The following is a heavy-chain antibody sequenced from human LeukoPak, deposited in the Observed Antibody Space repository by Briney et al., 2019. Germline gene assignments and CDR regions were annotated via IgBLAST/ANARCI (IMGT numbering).Heavy chain of an antibody. Sequence: AGESLKISCKGSGYSFTSYCIGWVRQMPGKGLEWMGIIYPGDSDTRYSPSFQGQVTISADKSISTAYLQWSSLKASDTAMYYCARRESTMVRGVTNFDYWGQGTLVTVSS. D-gene: IGHD3-10*01. CDR2: IYPGDSDT. CDR1: GYSFTSYC. CDR3: ARRESTMVRGVTNFDY. V-gene: IGHV5-51*01. J-gene: IGHJ4*02.